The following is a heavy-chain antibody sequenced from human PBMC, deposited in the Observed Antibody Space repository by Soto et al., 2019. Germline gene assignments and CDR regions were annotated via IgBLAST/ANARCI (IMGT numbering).Heavy chain of an antibody. J-gene: IGHJ4*02. V-gene: IGHV3-30*18. D-gene: IGHD6-19*01. CDR2: IGNDGAAR. CDR1: GFNFGDYG. Sequence: LRLSCVGSGFNFGDYGMHWVRHTPGKGLEWVAVIGNDGAARFYGDSVKGRFSISRDNSRSTFYLQMNSLRPEDTAMYYCAKETIAVAGPNFFDFWGQGTQVTVSS. CDR3: AKETIAVAGPNFFDF.